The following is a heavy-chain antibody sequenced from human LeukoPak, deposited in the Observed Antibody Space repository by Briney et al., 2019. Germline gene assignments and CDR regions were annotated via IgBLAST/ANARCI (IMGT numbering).Heavy chain of an antibody. V-gene: IGHV3-11*04. Sequence: NSGGSLRLSCAASGFTLSDYYMSWIRQAPGKGLEWVSYISDSGNTIHHATSVEGRFTISRDNAKNSLYLQMNSLRAEDTAVYYCARLRSEDDSTVDCWGQGTLVTVSS. J-gene: IGHJ4*02. CDR3: ARLRSEDDSTVDC. CDR2: ISDSGNTI. D-gene: IGHD2-15*01. CDR1: GFTLSDYY.